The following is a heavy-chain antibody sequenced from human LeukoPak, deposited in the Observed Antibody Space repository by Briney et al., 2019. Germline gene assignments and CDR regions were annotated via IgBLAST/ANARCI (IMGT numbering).Heavy chain of an antibody. CDR1: GGSISSGDYY. Sequence: SQTLSLTCTVSGGSISSGDYYWSWIRQPPGKGLEWIGHTHYSGITYYSPSLKSRLTISVDTSKNQFSLKLSSVTAADTAVYHCARARAYSSSWHYFDYWGQGTLVTVSS. CDR3: ARARAYSSSWHYFDY. J-gene: IGHJ4*02. D-gene: IGHD6-13*01. V-gene: IGHV4-30-4*08. CDR2: THYSGIT.